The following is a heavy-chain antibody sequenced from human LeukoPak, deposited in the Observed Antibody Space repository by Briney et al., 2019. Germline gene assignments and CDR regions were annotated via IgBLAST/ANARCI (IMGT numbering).Heavy chain of an antibody. CDR1: GFTFSKFG. CDR2: IRYDGSSQ. CDR3: ARQGLRDSVPSRYHFDQ. V-gene: IGHV3-30*02. D-gene: IGHD2-2*02. Sequence: GGSLRLSCAASGFTFSKFGMHWVRQAPGKGLEWVTFIRYDGSSQHYADSVKGRFTISRDNSKNTVYLQLSSLRAEDTALYYRARQGLRDSVPSRYHFDQWGRGTLVTASS. J-gene: IGHJ4*02.